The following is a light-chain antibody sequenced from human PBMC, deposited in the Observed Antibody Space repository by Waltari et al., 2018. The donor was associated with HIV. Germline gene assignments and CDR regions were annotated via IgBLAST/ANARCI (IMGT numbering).Light chain of an antibody. CDR2: NTN. V-gene: IGLV1-44*01. Sequence: QSVLTQPPSTSGTPGQRVTISCSGGSSNIGRNSVNWYQQFPGTAPNLLIHNTNQRPTGAPYKSAGSSSGTSASLATSGLQSEDEAHYYCAAWDDRLNGLVFGGVTKLAVL. J-gene: IGLJ2*01. CDR3: AAWDDRLNGLV. CDR1: SSNIGRNS.